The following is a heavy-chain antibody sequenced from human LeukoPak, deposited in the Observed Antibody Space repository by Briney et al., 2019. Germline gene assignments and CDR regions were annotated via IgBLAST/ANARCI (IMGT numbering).Heavy chain of an antibody. CDR3: ARGYGDYYYYYMDV. Sequence: SETLSLTCAVSGGSISSGGYSWSWIRQPPGKGLEWIGYIYYSGSTYYNPSLKSRVTISVDTSKNQFSLKLSSVTAADTAAYYCARGYGDYYYYYMDVWGKGTTVTISS. V-gene: IGHV4-30-4*07. CDR2: IYYSGST. J-gene: IGHJ6*03. CDR1: GGSISSGGYS. D-gene: IGHD4-17*01.